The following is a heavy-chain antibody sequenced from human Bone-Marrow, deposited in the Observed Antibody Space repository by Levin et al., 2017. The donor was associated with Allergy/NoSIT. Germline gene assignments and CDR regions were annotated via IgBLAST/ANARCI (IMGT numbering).Heavy chain of an antibody. CDR3: ASEDCSSTSCYTVGVDY. V-gene: IGHV1-69*02. Sequence: SVKVSCKASGGTFTSYTFSWVRQAPGQGLEWMGRIIPVLDIPHYAPKFQGRVTITADKSTSTAYMELSSLRSEETAVYYCASEDCSSTSCYTVGVDYWGQGPLVTVSS. D-gene: IGHD2-2*02. CDR1: GGTFTSYT. CDR2: IIPVLDIP. J-gene: IGHJ4*02.